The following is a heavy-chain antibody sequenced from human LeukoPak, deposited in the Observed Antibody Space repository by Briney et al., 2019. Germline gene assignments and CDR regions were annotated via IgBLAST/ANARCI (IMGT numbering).Heavy chain of an antibody. CDR2: IYYSGST. CDR1: GGSTSSSSYY. Sequence: SETLSLTCTVSGGSTSSSSYYWGWIRQPPGKGLEWIRSIYYSGSTYYNPSLKSRVTISVDTSKNQFSLKLSSVTAADTAVYYCARVVCSSTSCYRVVWFDPWGQGTLVTVSS. J-gene: IGHJ5*02. V-gene: IGHV4-39*07. CDR3: ARVVCSSTSCYRVVWFDP. D-gene: IGHD2-2*01.